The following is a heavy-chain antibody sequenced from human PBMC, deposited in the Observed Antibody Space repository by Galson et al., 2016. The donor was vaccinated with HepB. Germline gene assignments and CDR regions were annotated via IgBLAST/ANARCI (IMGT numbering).Heavy chain of an antibody. CDR2: IKNKVDGGTI. J-gene: IGHJ3*01. D-gene: IGHD2-8*01. CDR3: TTDNGRLAFDV. Sequence: SLRLPCAVSQLPLTNAWMSWVRQAPGKGLEWVGRIKNKVDGGTIDYAAPVRGRFTISIDDSKNTLHLQMNSLKTEDTAVYYCTTDNGRLAFDVWGPGTKVTVSS. V-gene: IGHV3-15*01. CDR1: QLPLTNAW.